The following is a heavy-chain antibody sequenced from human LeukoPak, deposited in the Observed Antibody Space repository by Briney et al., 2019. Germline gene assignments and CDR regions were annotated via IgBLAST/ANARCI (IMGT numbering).Heavy chain of an antibody. CDR2: ISHSGST. CDR1: GGSFSGYY. D-gene: IGHD3-10*01. Sequence: ASETLSLTCAVYGGSFSGYYWSWIRQPPGKGLEWIGEISHSGSTNYNPSLKSRVTISVDTSKNQFSLKLSSVTAADTAVYYCASEGFGELVNHDYWDQGTMVTVSS. J-gene: IGHJ4*02. V-gene: IGHV4-34*01. CDR3: ASEGFGELVNHDY.